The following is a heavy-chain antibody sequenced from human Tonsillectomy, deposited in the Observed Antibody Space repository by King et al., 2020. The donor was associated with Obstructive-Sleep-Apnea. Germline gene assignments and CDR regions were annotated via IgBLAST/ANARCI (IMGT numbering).Heavy chain of an antibody. Sequence: MQLQESGPGLVKPSQTLSLTCSVSGGSISSAGYYWSWIRQHPTKGLEWIGYIYYSGSTYYNPSLKSRVTISVDTSKNEFSLKLSSVTAADTAVYYCARETHIYGMDVWGQGTTDTVSS. CDR3: ARETHIYGMDV. V-gene: IGHV4-31*03. CDR1: GGSISSAGYY. CDR2: IYYSGST. J-gene: IGHJ6*02.